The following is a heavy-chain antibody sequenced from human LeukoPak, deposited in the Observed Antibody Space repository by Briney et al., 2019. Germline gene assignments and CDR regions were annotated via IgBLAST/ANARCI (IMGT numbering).Heavy chain of an antibody. CDR2: ISYDGSNK. CDR3: AKEVKAATNWFDP. D-gene: IGHD6-25*01. Sequence: GRSLRLSCAASGFTFSSYGIHWVRQAPGKGLEWVALISYDGSNKYYADSVKGRFTISRDNSKNTLYLQMNSLGAEDTAVYFCAKEVKAATNWFDPWGQGTLVTVSS. J-gene: IGHJ5*02. V-gene: IGHV3-30*18. CDR1: GFTFSSYG.